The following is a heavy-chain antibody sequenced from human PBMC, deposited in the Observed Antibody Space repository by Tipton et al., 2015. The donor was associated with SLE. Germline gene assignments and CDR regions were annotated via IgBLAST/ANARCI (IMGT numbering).Heavy chain of an antibody. Sequence: TLSLTCTVSGGSISSYYWGWIRQPPGKGLEWIGSIYYSGSTYYNPSLKSRVTISVDTSKNQFSLKLSSVTAADTAVYYCARDPYCGGDCYDAFDIWGQGTMVTVSS. CDR1: GGSISSYY. D-gene: IGHD2-21*02. CDR3: ARDPYCGGDCYDAFDI. V-gene: IGHV4-39*07. J-gene: IGHJ3*02. CDR2: IYYSGST.